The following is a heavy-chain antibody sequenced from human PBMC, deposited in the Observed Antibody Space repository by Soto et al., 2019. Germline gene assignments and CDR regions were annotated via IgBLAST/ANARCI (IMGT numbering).Heavy chain of an antibody. V-gene: IGHV3-23*01. D-gene: IGHD3-22*01. CDR1: GFTFSSYA. CDR3: AKDFLLSIYDSSGYRDY. Sequence: GGSLRLSCAASGFTFSSYAMSWVRQAPGKGLEWVSAISGSGGSTYYADSVKGRFTISRDNSKNTLYLQMNSLRAEDTAVYYCAKDFLLSIYDSSGYRDYWGQGTLVTVSS. J-gene: IGHJ4*02. CDR2: ISGSGGST.